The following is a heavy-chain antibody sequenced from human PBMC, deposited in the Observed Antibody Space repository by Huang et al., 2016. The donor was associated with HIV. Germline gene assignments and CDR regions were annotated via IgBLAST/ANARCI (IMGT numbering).Heavy chain of an antibody. V-gene: IGHV3-74*01. CDR2: INSEGSSS. CDR1: GFTFSSYW. J-gene: IGHJ4*02. CDR3: VRDPRIQSWLNYFDY. D-gene: IGHD3-22*01. Sequence: EVQLVESGGGLVQPGGSLRLSCAASGFTFSSYWMHWVRQAPGKGLVWVSGINSEGSSSGDADSVKGRFTISRDNAKNTLYLQMNRLRAEDTAVYYCVRDPRIQSWLNYFDYWGQGTLVSVSS.